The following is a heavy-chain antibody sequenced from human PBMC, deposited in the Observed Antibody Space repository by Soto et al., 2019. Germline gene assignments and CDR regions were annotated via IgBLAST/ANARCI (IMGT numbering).Heavy chain of an antibody. CDR3: ARFGDAFDI. J-gene: IGHJ3*02. CDR1: GFTFRNYA. CDR2: ISGSGGST. D-gene: IGHD3-16*01. V-gene: IGHV3-23*01. Sequence: PGGSLRLSCDASGFTFRNYAMNWVRQAPGKGLDWVSAISGSGGSTYYADSVKGRFTISRHNSKNTLYLQMNSLRAEDTAVYYCARFGDAFDIWGQGTMVTVSS.